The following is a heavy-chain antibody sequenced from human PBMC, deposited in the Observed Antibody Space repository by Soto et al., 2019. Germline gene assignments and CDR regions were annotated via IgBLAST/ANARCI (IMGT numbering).Heavy chain of an antibody. CDR3: ARDDGYGLSDY. J-gene: IGHJ4*02. CDR2: INAYNGNT. V-gene: IGHV1-18*01. D-gene: IGHD5-18*01. Sequence: QVQLVKSGAEEKKPGASVKVSCKASGYTFTSYGISWVRQAPGQGLEWMGWINAYNGNTNYAQKLQGRVTMTTDTATSTVYMERRSMRSDDTDVYYCARDDGYGLSDYWGKGTLVTVSS. CDR1: GYTFTSYG.